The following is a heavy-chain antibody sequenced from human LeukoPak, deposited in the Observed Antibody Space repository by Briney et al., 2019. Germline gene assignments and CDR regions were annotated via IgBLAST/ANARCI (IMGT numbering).Heavy chain of an antibody. V-gene: IGHV4-61*01. CDR3: ARGSRGYSYG. Sequence: PSETLSLTCTVSGGSVSSGSYYWSWVRQPPGKGLEWIGYIYYSGSTNYNPSLKSRVTISVDTSKNQFSLRLSSVTAADTAVYYCARGSRGYSYGWGQGTLVTVSS. CDR2: IYYSGST. J-gene: IGHJ4*02. D-gene: IGHD5-18*01. CDR1: GGSVSSGSYY.